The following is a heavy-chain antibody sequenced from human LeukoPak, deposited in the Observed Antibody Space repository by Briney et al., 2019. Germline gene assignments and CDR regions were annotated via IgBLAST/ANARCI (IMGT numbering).Heavy chain of an antibody. CDR3: ATASYCSGGSCYSDYYYYYYMDV. V-gene: IGHV3-23*01. CDR2: ISGSGGST. Sequence: GGSLRLSCAASGFTFSSYAMSWVRQAPGKGLEWVSAISGSGGSTYYADSVKGRFTISRDSSKNTLYLQMHSLRAEDTAVYYCATASYCSGGSCYSDYYYYYYMDVWGKGTTVTVSS. D-gene: IGHD2-15*01. CDR1: GFTFSSYA. J-gene: IGHJ6*03.